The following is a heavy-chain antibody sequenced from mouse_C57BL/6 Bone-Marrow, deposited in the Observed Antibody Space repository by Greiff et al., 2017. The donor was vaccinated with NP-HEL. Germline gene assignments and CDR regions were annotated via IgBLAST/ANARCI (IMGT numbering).Heavy chain of an antibody. V-gene: IGHV1-69*01. J-gene: IGHJ2*01. D-gene: IGHD1-1*01. CDR2: IDPSDSYT. CDR3: ARSGYDGSSYAGKNYFDY. Sequence: QVQLQQPGAELVMPGASVKLSCKASGYTFTSYWMHWVKQRPGQGLEWIGEIDPSDSYTNYNQKFKGKSTLTVDKSSSTAYMQLSSLTSEDSAVYYCARSGYDGSSYAGKNYFDYWGQGTTLTVSS. CDR1: GYTFTSYW.